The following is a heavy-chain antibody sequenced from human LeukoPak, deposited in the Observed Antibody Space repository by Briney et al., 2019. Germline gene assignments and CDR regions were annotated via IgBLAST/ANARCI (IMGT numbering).Heavy chain of an antibody. D-gene: IGHD2-2*02. Sequence: GGSLRLSCAASGFTFSSYAMSWVRQAPGKGLEWVSAISGSGGSTYYADSVKGQFTISRDNSKNTLYLQMNSLRAEDTAVYYCAKDSTSCYSCDYYYGMDVWGQGTTVTVSS. V-gene: IGHV3-23*01. CDR3: AKDSTSCYSCDYYYGMDV. CDR2: ISGSGGST. J-gene: IGHJ6*02. CDR1: GFTFSSYA.